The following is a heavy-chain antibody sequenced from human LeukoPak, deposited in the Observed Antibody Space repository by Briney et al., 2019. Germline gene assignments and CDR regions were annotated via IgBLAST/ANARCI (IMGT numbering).Heavy chain of an antibody. Sequence: SETLSLTCAVYGGSFSGYYWSWIRQPPGKGLEWIGEINHSGSTNYNPSLKSLVTISVDTSKNQFSLKLSSVTAADTAVYYCARGRRLVPYYYYYYMDVWGKGTTVTVSS. V-gene: IGHV4-34*01. CDR1: GGSFSGYY. CDR3: ARGRRLVPYYYYYYMDV. J-gene: IGHJ6*03. CDR2: INHSGST. D-gene: IGHD6-6*01.